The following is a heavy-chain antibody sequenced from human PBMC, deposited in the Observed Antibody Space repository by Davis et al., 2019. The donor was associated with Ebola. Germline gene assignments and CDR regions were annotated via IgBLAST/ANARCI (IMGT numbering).Heavy chain of an antibody. Sequence: SETLSLTCAASGGSISSGGYSWSWIRQPPGKGLEWIWYIYHSGSTYYNPSLKSRVTLSVDRSKNQFSLKLSSVTAADTAVYYCARGSIVVVPAAIFRAFDIWGQGTMVTVSS. CDR3: ARGSIVVVPAAIFRAFDI. V-gene: IGHV4-30-2*01. CDR1: GGSISSGGYS. CDR2: IYHSGST. J-gene: IGHJ3*02. D-gene: IGHD2-2*01.